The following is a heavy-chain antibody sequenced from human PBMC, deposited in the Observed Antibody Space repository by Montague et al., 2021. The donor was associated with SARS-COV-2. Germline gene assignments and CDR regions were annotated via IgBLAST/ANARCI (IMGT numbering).Heavy chain of an antibody. Sequence: SLRLSCAASGFTVSTNYMNWVRQAPGKGLEWVSVLYSDGSTNYADSVKGRFTISRDKSKGTMFLQMNSLRAEGTAVYYCARGPHYDFFDYWGQGTLVSVSS. CDR3: ARGPHYDFFDY. J-gene: IGHJ4*02. CDR1: GFTVSTNY. CDR2: LYSDGST. D-gene: IGHD3-16*01. V-gene: IGHV3-53*01.